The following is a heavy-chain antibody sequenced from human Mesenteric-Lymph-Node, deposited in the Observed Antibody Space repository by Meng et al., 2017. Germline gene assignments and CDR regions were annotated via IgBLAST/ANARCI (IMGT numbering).Heavy chain of an antibody. J-gene: IGHJ4*02. CDR2: IYYSGST. CDR3: ARILGYSSGWQTFDY. CDR1: GGSISSYY. V-gene: IGHV4-59*01. Sequence: GSLRLSCTVSGGSISSYYWSWIRQPPGKGLEWIGYIYYSGSTNYNPSLKSRVTISVDTSKNQFSLKLSSVTAADTAVYYCARILGYSSGWQTFDYWGQGTLVTVSS. D-gene: IGHD6-19*01.